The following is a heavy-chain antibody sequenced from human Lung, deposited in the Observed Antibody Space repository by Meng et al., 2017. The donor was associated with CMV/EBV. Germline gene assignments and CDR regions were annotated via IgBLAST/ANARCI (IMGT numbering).Heavy chain of an antibody. CDR2: VVYSGTT. D-gene: IGHD1-14*01. Sequence: RPTKGAGPGLVRPCAPLPLPSTASGGSISSSSYYGAWIRQPPGGGLEWIGSVVYSGTTYYTSSLKSRVSISVDTSKNQFSLKLSSVTAADTAVYYCARHHHSPTFDYWGQGTLVTVSS. V-gene: IGHV4-39*01. CDR1: GGSISSSSYY. J-gene: IGHJ4*02. CDR3: ARHHHSPTFDY.